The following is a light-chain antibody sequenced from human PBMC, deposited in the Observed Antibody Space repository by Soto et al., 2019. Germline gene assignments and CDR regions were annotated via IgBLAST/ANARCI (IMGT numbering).Light chain of an antibody. CDR3: SSYTTISTYV. V-gene: IGLV2-14*01. J-gene: IGLJ1*01. Sequence: QSVLTQPASVSGSPGQSITISCTGTSSVVGGYNYVSWYQQHPGKAPKLMIYDVRNRPSGASNRFSGSKSVNTASLTISGLQAEDEADYYCSSYTTISTYVFGTGTKVTVL. CDR1: SSVVGGYNY. CDR2: DVR.